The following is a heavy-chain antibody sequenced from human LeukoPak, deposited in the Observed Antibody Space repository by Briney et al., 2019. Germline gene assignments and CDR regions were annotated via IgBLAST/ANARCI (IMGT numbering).Heavy chain of an antibody. J-gene: IGHJ4*02. Sequence: ASVKVSCKVSGYTLTELSMHWVRQAPGKGLEWMGGFDPEDGETIYAQKFQGRVTMTEDTSTDTAYMELSSLRSDDTAVYYCAREGTDTAVIRARGSAFDYWGQGALVTVSS. D-gene: IGHD5-18*01. CDR1: GYTLTELS. V-gene: IGHV1-24*01. CDR3: AREGTDTAVIRARGSAFDY. CDR2: FDPEDGET.